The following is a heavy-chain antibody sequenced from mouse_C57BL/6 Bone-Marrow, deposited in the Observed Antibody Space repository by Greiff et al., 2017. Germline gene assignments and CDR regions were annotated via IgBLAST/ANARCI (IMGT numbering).Heavy chain of an antibody. CDR2: IDPENGDT. CDR1: GFNIKDDY. D-gene: IGHD1-1*01. V-gene: IGHV14-4*01. Sequence: VQLKESGAELVRPGASVKLSCTASGFNIKDDYMHWVKQRPEQGLEWIGWIDPENGDTEYASKVQGKATITADTSSNTAYLQLSSLTSEDTAVYYCTFTTVVAPFAYWGQGTLVTVSA. J-gene: IGHJ3*01. CDR3: TFTTVVAPFAY.